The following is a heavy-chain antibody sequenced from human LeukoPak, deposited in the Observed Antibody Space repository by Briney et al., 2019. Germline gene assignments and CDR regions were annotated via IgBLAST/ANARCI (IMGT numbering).Heavy chain of an antibody. CDR3: ARVRDGYNNEWGVYDY. D-gene: IGHD5-24*01. Sequence: ASVKVSCKASGYTFINNWMHWARQAPGQGLEWIGLINPTGTGTLYAQKFQGRVTMTRDMSTSTDYMELSSLRSEDTAVYYCARVRDGYNNEWGVYDYWGQGTLVTVSS. CDR2: INPTGTGT. V-gene: IGHV1-46*01. CDR1: GYTFINNW. J-gene: IGHJ4*02.